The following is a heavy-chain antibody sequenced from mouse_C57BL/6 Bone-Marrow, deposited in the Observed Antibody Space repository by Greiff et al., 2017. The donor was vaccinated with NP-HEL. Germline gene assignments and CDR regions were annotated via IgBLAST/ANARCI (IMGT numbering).Heavy chain of an antibody. V-gene: IGHV1-55*01. Sequence: VQLQQPGAELVKPGASVKMSCKASGYTFTSYWITWVKQRPGQGLEWIGDIYPGSGSTNYNEKFKSKATLTVDTSSSTAYMQLSSLTSEDSAVYYCAREGYDWGRNFDYWAKAPLSQSPQ. D-gene: IGHD2-2*01. CDR2: IYPGSGST. CDR3: AREGYDWGRNFDY. CDR1: GYTFTSYW. J-gene: IGHJ2*01.